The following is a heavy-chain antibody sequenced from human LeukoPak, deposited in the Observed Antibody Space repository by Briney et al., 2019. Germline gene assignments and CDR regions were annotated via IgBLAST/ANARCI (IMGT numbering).Heavy chain of an antibody. D-gene: IGHD3-9*01. V-gene: IGHV4-30-2*01. Sequence: SQTLSLTCAVSGGSISSGGYSWSWIRQPPGKGLEWIGYIYHSGSTYYNTSLKSRVTISVDRSKNQFSLKPSSVTAAETAVYYCARAYYDILTGYHFDIWGQGTMVTVSS. J-gene: IGHJ3*02. CDR3: ARAYYDILTGYHFDI. CDR1: GGSISSGGYS. CDR2: IYHSGST.